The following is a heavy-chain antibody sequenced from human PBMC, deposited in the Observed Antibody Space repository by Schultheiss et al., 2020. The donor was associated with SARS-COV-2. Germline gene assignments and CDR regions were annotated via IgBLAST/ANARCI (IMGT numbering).Heavy chain of an antibody. CDR2: IYYTGRT. CDR3: ARGVLGYCSSTSCYSGWFDP. V-gene: IGHV4-61*01. D-gene: IGHD2-2*02. Sequence: GSLRLSCTVSGGSISSGSYYWGWIRQPPGKGLEWVGFIYYTGRTSYNPSLKGRVTISVDTSKNQFSLKLSSVTAADTAVYYCARGVLGYCSSTSCYSGWFDPWGQGTLVTVSS. J-gene: IGHJ5*02. CDR1: GGSISSGSYY.